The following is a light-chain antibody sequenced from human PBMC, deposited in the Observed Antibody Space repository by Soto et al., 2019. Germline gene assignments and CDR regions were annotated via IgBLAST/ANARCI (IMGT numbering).Light chain of an antibody. Sequence: QSVLTQPPSVSEAPRQRVTIPCSGSSSNIGNNAVNWYQQLPGKAPKLLIYYDDLLPSGVSDRFSGSKSGTSASLAISGLQSEDEADYYCAAWDDSLNGLFGTGTKVTVL. V-gene: IGLV1-36*01. CDR1: SSNIGNNA. CDR2: YDD. CDR3: AAWDDSLNGL. J-gene: IGLJ1*01.